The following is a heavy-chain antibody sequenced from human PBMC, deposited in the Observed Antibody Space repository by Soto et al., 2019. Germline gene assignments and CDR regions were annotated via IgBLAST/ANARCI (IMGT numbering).Heavy chain of an antibody. D-gene: IGHD3-16*01. CDR1: GGTFSSYA. CDR2: IIPIFGTA. CDR3: ARDNAEMAKIGGRFDY. J-gene: IGHJ4*02. V-gene: IGHV1-69*01. Sequence: QVQLVQSGAEVKKPGSSVKVSCKASGGTFSSYAISWVRQAPGQGLEWMGGIIPIFGTANYAQKFQGRVTITADESTSTAYMELSSLRSVDPAVYYCARDNAEMAKIGGRFDYWGQGTLVTVSS.